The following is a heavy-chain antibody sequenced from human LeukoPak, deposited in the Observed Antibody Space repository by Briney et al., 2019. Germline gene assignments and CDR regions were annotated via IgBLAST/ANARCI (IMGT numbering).Heavy chain of an antibody. CDR3: ARPYYYDSRIDP. D-gene: IGHD3-22*01. Sequence: SSETLSLTCTVSGGSICSGDYYWSWMRQPPGKGLEWIAYMYYSGSTYYNPSLKSRVTMSADTSKNQLSLKLSSVTAADTAVYYCARPYYYDSRIDPWGQGILVTVSS. CDR1: GGSICSGDYY. V-gene: IGHV4-30-4*01. J-gene: IGHJ5*02. CDR2: MYYSGST.